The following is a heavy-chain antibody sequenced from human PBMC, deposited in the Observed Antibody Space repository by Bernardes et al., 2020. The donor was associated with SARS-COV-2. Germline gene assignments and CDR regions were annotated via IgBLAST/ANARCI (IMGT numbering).Heavy chain of an antibody. CDR3: AKSLTEAYGGNGPDEFGGVYYGMDV. J-gene: IGHJ6*02. V-gene: IGHV3-23*01. D-gene: IGHD4-17*01. Sequence: GSLRLSCAASGFTFSSYAMSWVRQAPGKGLEWVSAISGSGGSTYYADSVKGRFTISRDNSKNTLYLQMNSLRAEDTAVYYCAKSLTEAYGGNGPDEFGGVYYGMDVWGQGTTVTVSS. CDR1: GFTFSSYA. CDR2: ISGSGGST.